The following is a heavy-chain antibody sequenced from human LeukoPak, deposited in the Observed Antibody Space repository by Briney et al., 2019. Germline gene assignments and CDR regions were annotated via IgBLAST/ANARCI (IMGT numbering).Heavy chain of an antibody. CDR3: AREISTVTLDY. D-gene: IGHD4-17*01. Sequence: PGGSLRLSCAASGFTFSTNYMSWVRQAPGKGLEWVSLIYSDDNTFYADSVKDRFTISRDNSKNTLYLQLNSLRVEDTAVYYCAREISTVTLDYWGQGTLVTVSS. V-gene: IGHV3-53*01. J-gene: IGHJ4*02. CDR2: IYSDDNT. CDR1: GFTFSTNY.